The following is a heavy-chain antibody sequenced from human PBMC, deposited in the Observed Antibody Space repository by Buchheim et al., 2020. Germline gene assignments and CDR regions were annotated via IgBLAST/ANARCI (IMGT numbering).Heavy chain of an antibody. J-gene: IGHJ4*02. V-gene: IGHV4-4*02. CDR2: IYHSGNT. D-gene: IGHD6-19*01. CDR1: GGSISSSNW. Sequence: QVQLQESGPGVVKPSGTLSLTCAVSGGSISSSNWWSWVRQPPGRGLEWIGQIYHSGNTNYNPSLKNRVSISVDKSKNQFTLKLTSVTAADTAVYYCASLAVESSGWYVRGYYFDYWGQGT. CDR3: ASLAVESSGWYVRGYYFDY.